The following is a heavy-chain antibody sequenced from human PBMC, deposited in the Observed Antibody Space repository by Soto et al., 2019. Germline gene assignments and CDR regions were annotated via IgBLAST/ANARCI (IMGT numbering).Heavy chain of an antibody. CDR2: ISSSSSYI. Sequence: PGRSLRLSSAASGVTFSSYSMNWVRQAPGKGLEWVSSISSSSSYIYYADSVKGRFTISRDNAKNSLYLQMNSLRAEDTAVYYCARETVGAGFDYWGQGTLVTVSS. CDR1: GVTFSSYS. CDR3: ARETVGAGFDY. V-gene: IGHV3-21*01. J-gene: IGHJ4*02. D-gene: IGHD1-26*01.